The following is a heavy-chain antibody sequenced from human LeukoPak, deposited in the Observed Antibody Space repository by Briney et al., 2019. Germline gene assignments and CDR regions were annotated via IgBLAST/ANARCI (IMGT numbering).Heavy chain of an antibody. CDR3: ARGFFDSSGYSNAFDI. CDR1: GASISSSY. Sequence: SETLSLTCTVSGASISSSYWSWIRQTPGTGLEWIAYLHYSGSTKYNPSLASRVATSVDTANNQFSLKLTSVTAADTAVYSCARGFFDSSGYSNAFDIWGQGTMVTVSS. D-gene: IGHD3-22*01. J-gene: IGHJ3*02. V-gene: IGHV4-59*12. CDR2: LHYSGST.